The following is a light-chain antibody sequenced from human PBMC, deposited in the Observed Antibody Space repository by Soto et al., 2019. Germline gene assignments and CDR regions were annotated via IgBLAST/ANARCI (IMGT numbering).Light chain of an antibody. J-gene: IGLJ1*01. V-gene: IGLV2-14*01. CDR1: SSDVGSHNL. CDR2: EVT. Sequence: QSALTQPPSASGSPGQSVTISCTGTSSDVGSHNLVSWYQQHPGKAPKLIIYEVTDRPSGVSNRFSGSKSGNTASLTISGLQAEDEAEYYCSSYTNINTRACVFGTGTKLTVL. CDR3: SSYTNINTRACV.